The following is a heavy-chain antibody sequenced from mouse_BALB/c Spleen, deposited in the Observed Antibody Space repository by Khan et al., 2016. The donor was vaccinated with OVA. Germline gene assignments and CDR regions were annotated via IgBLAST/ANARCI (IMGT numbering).Heavy chain of an antibody. CDR1: GYSFTSDYV. D-gene: IGHD1-1*01. CDR2: VGYSGGT. V-gene: IGHV3-2*02. CDR3: VSWRILLRYADYFDY. Sequence: EVELVESGPGLLKPSQSLSLTCNVTGYSFTSDYVCNVIRQFPGNKLGLMANVGYSGGTTYNPYLRSQTTITGDTSKNQFFIQLSSVTTEDTATYSSVSWRILLRYADYFDYWGQGTLLTVSS. J-gene: IGHJ2*01.